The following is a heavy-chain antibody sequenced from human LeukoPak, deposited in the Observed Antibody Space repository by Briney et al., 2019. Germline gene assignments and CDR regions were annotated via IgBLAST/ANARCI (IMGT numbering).Heavy chain of an antibody. CDR2: ISSSSTI. CDR1: GFTFSSYS. J-gene: IGHJ4*02. CDR3: ARVGYSGYDQAFDY. D-gene: IGHD5-12*01. Sequence: PGGSLRLSCAASGFTFSSYSMNWVRQAPGKGLEWVSYISSSSTIYYADSVKGRFTISRDNAKNSLYLQMNSLRAEDTAVYYCARVGYSGYDQAFDYWGQGTLVTVSS. V-gene: IGHV3-48*04.